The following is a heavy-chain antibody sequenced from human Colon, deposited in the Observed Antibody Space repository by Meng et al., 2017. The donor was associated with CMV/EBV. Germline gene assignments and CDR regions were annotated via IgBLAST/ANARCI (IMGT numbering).Heavy chain of an antibody. D-gene: IGHD3-3*01. CDR1: GFTFSDYE. Sequence: GESLKISCGASGFTFSDYEMNWVRQAPGKGLEWISYINSRGSTTSYADSVKGRFTISRDNAKNTLYLQMNTLRAEDTAVYYCVRENGVDASRGNRFDPWGQGTLVTVSS. V-gene: IGHV3-48*03. CDR2: INSRGSTT. CDR3: VRENGVDASRGNRFDP. J-gene: IGHJ5*02.